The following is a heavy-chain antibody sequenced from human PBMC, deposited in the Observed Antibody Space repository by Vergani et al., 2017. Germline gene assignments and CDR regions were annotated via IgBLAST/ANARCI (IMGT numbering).Heavy chain of an antibody. D-gene: IGHD6-13*01. J-gene: IGHJ4*02. CDR2: IKQDGSEK. V-gene: IGHV3-7*01. CDR1: GYTFTSYY. Sequence: VQLVQSGAEVKKPGASVKVSCKASGYTFTSYYMHWVRQAPGQGLEWMANIKQDGSEKYYVDSVKGRFTISRDNAKNSLYLQMNSLRAEDTAVYYCAREQQLVGPEFDYWGQGTLVTVSS. CDR3: AREQQLVGPEFDY.